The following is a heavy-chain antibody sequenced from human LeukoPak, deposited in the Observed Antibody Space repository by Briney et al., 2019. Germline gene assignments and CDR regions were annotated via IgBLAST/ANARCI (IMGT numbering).Heavy chain of an antibody. Sequence: QPGGSLRLSCAASGFTFSSYWTHWVRHAPGRGLVWVSRLNSDGSSSYFADSVKGRFTISRDNAKNTLYLQMNSLRAEDTAVYYCARGTTGQRYYFDYWGQGTLVTVSS. CDR1: GFTFSSYW. CDR2: LNSDGSSS. D-gene: IGHD1-1*01. J-gene: IGHJ4*02. CDR3: ARGTTGQRYYFDY. V-gene: IGHV3-74*01.